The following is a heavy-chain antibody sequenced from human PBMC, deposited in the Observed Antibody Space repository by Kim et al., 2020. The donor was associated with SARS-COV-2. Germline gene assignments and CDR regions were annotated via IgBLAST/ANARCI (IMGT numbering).Heavy chain of an antibody. CDR1: GYSFTSYW. D-gene: IGHD3-22*01. Sequence: GESLKISCKGSGYSFTSYWIGWVRQMPGKGLEWMGIIYPGDSDTRYSPSFQGQVTISADKSISTAYLQWSSLKASDTAMYYCARTLRDYYDSSGYYYLDYWGQGTLVTVSS. J-gene: IGHJ4*02. V-gene: IGHV5-51*01. CDR3: ARTLRDYYDSSGYYYLDY. CDR2: IYPGDSDT.